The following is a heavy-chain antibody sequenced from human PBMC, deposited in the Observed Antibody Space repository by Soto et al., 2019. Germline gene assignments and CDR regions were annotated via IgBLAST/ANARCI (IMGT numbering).Heavy chain of an antibody. CDR3: ITISRSSPWGC. CDR2: IKSKTDGGTT. Sequence: EVQLVESGGDLVEPGGSLRLSCVTSGHTFSNAWMSWVRQAPGKGLEWVGRIKSKTDGGTTDYAAPVKGRFTISRDDSKRTLYLQMSSLETDDTAVYYCITISRSSPWGCWGQETLVTVSS. V-gene: IGHV3-15*01. J-gene: IGHJ4*02. D-gene: IGHD1-26*01. CDR1: GHTFSNAW.